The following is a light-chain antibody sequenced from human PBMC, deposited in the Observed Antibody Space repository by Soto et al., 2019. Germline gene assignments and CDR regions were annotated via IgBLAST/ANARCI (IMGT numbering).Light chain of an antibody. CDR2: SAS. Sequence: DIQMTQSPSSLSASLGDRVTITCGASQSIDNYLHWYQQKPGKAPKLLTFSASSLQSGVPSRFSGSGSGTDFALTISSLQPEDFATYYCQQGYNIPRTFGQGTKVDI. V-gene: IGKV1-39*01. CDR1: QSIDNY. CDR3: QQGYNIPRT. J-gene: IGKJ1*01.